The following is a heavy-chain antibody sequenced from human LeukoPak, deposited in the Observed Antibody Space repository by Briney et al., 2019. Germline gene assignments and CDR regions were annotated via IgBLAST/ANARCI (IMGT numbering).Heavy chain of an antibody. CDR3: AGHHPRNTVDF. CDR1: GGSISSYY. V-gene: IGHV4-59*08. Sequence: PSETLSLTCTVSGGSISSYYWSWIRHPPGEGLEWIAYISDIGSINYNPSLKSRVTISLDTSKNQFSLKLSSVTAADTAVYYCAGHHPRNTVDFWGQGTLVTVSS. D-gene: IGHD2-8*02. J-gene: IGHJ4*02. CDR2: ISDIGSI.